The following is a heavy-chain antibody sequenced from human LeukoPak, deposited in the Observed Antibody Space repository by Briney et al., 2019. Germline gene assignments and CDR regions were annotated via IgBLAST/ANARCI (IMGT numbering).Heavy chain of an antibody. J-gene: IGHJ3*02. CDR3: AREIVVVPAGIRAFDI. CDR1: GGSISSGDYY. Sequence: SETLSLTCTVSGGSISSGDYYWSWIRQPPGKGLEWIGYIYYSGSTYYNPSLKSRVTISVDTSKNQFSLKRSSVTAADTAVYYCAREIVVVPAGIRAFDIWGQGTMVTVSS. V-gene: IGHV4-30-4*08. CDR2: IYYSGST. D-gene: IGHD2-2*01.